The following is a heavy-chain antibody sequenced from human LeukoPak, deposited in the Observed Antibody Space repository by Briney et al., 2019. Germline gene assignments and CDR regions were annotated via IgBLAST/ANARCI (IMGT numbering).Heavy chain of an antibody. D-gene: IGHD3-16*01. CDR2: ISSSSSYI. Sequence: KPGGSLRLSCAASGFTFSKYSINWVRQAPGKGLEWVSSISSSSSYIYYADSVKGRFTISRDNSKNTLYLQMNSLRAEDTAVYYCATHDKRTWGDGFDIWGQGAMVTVSS. J-gene: IGHJ3*02. CDR3: ATHDKRTWGDGFDI. V-gene: IGHV3-21*04. CDR1: GFTFSKYS.